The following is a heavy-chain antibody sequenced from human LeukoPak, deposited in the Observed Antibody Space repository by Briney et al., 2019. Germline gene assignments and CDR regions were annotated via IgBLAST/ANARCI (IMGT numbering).Heavy chain of an antibody. CDR3: ARSSSTSEGPLQH. D-gene: IGHD2-2*01. V-gene: IGHV1-46*01. CDR2: INPSGGST. J-gene: IGHJ1*01. CDR1: GYTFISYY. Sequence: ASVKVSCKASGYTFISYYMHWVRQAPGQGLEWMGIINPSGGSTSYAQKFQGRVTMTRDMSTSTVYMELSSLRSEDTAVYYCARSSSTSEGPLQHWGQGTLVTVSS.